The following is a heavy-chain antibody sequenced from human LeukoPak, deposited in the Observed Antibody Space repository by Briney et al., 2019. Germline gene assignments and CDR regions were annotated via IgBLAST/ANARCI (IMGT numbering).Heavy chain of an antibody. CDR1: GDTVSSNSAA. CDR2: TYYRSKCYN. V-gene: IGHV6-1*01. Sequence: SQTLSLSCAISGDTVSSNSAAWKWISQSPSRGLEWLGRTYYRSKCYNDYAVSVKSRITTNPNTSNNQCSLQLNSVTPEDTAVYYCARDKRGYDILTGFYTPYYCDYWGQGTRVSVS. CDR3: ARDKRGYDILTGFYTPYYCDY. J-gene: IGHJ4*02. D-gene: IGHD3-9*01.